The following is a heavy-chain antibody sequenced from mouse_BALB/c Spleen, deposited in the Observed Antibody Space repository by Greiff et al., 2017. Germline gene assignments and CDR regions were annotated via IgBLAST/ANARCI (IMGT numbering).Heavy chain of an antibody. CDR2: ISSGGSYT. V-gene: IGHV5-6*01. J-gene: IGHJ4*01. CDR3: ARLEFITTATGAMDY. Sequence: EVKLMESGGDLVKPGGSLKLSCAASGFTFSSYGMSWVRQTPDKRLEWVATISSGGSYTYYPDSVKGRFTISRDNAKNTLYLQMSSLKSEDTAMYYCARLEFITTATGAMDYWGQGTSVTVSS. CDR1: GFTFSSYG. D-gene: IGHD1-2*01.